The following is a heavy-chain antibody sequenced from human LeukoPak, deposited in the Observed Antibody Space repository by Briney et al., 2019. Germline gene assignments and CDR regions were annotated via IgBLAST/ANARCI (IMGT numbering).Heavy chain of an antibody. CDR2: IYYSGST. CDR3: ARGVFSSSCYDY. J-gene: IGHJ4*02. D-gene: IGHD6-13*01. Sequence: PSETLSLTCTVSGGSISSYYWSWIRQPPGKGLEWIGYIYYSGSTDYNPSLQSRVTLSVDTSKNQFSLKLTSVTAADTAVYYCARGVFSSSCYDYWGQGTLVTVSS. CDR1: GGSISSYY. V-gene: IGHV4-59*01.